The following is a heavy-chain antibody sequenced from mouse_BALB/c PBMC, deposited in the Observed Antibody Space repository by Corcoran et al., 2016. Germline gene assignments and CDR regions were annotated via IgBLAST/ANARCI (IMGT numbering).Heavy chain of an antibody. V-gene: IGHV3-6*02. D-gene: IGHD2-4*01. CDR2: ISYDGSN. J-gene: IGHJ3*01. CDR3: AREFSTMIRGFAY. Sequence: DVQLQESGPGLVKPSQSLSLTCSVTGYSITSGYYWNWIRQFPGNKLEWMGYISYDGSNNYNPSLKNRISITRDTSKNQFFLKLNSVTTEDTATYYCAREFSTMIRGFAYWDQGTLVTVSA. CDR1: GYSITSGYY.